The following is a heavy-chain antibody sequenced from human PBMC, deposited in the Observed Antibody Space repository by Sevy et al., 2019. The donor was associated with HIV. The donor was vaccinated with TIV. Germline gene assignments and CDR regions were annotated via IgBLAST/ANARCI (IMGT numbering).Heavy chain of an antibody. CDR3: AGLGYCSSTSCYVAYYYGMDV. J-gene: IGHJ6*02. CDR1: GGSISSSSYY. D-gene: IGHD2-2*01. CDR2: IYYSGST. Sequence: SETLSLTCTVSGGSISSSSYYWGWIRQPPGKGLEWIGSIYYSGSTYYNPSLKSRVTISVDTSKNQFSLKLSSVTAADTAVYYCAGLGYCSSTSCYVAYYYGMDVWGQGTTVTVSS. V-gene: IGHV4-39*01.